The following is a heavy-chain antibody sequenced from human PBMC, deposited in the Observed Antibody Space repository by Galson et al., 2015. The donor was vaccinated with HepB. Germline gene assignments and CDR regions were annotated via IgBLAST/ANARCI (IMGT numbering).Heavy chain of an antibody. V-gene: IGHV3-74*01. J-gene: IGHJ4*02. CDR1: GFTFRNNW. CDR3: VRGAGAFGDWDY. D-gene: IGHD2-21*02. CDR2: ITGDGRST. Sequence: LRLSCAASGFTFRNNWMHWVRQAPGKGLVWVSRITGDGRSTYYADSVKGRFTISRDNAKNTLYLQMNSLAAEDTAVYYCVRGAGAFGDWDYWGQGTLVTVSS.